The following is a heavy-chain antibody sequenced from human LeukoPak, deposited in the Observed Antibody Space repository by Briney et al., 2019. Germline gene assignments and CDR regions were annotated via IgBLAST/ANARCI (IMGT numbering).Heavy chain of an antibody. J-gene: IGHJ4*02. CDR1: GFTFDGYA. CDR3: AKDLARIAAAVPDY. D-gene: IGHD6-13*01. Sequence: GGSLRLSCAASGFTFDGYAMHWVRQAPGKGLERVSLISGDGGSTYYADSVKGRFTISRGNSKNSLYLQMNSLRTEDTALYYCAKDLARIAAAVPDYWGQGTLVTVSS. CDR2: ISGDGGST. V-gene: IGHV3-43*02.